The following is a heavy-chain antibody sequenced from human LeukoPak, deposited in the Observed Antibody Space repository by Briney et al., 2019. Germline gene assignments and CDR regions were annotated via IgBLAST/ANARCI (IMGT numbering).Heavy chain of an antibody. CDR3: VRDADCYDIGCHYHGVF. J-gene: IGHJ4*02. D-gene: IGHD2-21*01. Sequence: GGSLRLSCAASGFIFSSYSMNWVRQAPGKGLEWVSLISHDATNIYYSDSVKGRFVISRDNANNSLHLQMSNLRPDDTAVYYCVRDADCYDIGCHYHGVFWGQGALVSVSS. CDR1: GFIFSSYS. V-gene: IGHV3-21*01. CDR2: ISHDATNI.